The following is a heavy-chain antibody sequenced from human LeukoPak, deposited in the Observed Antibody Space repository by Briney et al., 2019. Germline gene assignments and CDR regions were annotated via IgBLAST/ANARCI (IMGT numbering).Heavy chain of an antibody. Sequence: SETLSLTCTVSGGSISSSSYYWGWIRQPPGKGLEWIGSIYYSGSTYYNPFLKSRVTISVDTSKNQFSLKLSSVTAADTAVYYCARQGSWFDPWGQGTLVTVSS. CDR3: ARQGSWFDP. CDR1: GGSISSSSYY. D-gene: IGHD2-15*01. J-gene: IGHJ5*02. V-gene: IGHV4-39*01. CDR2: IYYSGST.